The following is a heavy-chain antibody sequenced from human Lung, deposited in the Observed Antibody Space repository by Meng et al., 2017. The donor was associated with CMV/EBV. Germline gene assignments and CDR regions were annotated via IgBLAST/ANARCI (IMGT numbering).Heavy chain of an antibody. Sequence: SCAASGFTFSSHWMTWVRQAPGKGLEWVANINQDGSQKNYVDSVKGRFTISRDNAKNSLFLQMNSLGAEDTAVYYCARVAAAGRGMDVWGQGTTVTVSS. CDR3: ARVAAAGRGMDV. CDR1: GFTFSSHW. D-gene: IGHD6-13*01. CDR2: INQDGSQK. V-gene: IGHV3-7*04. J-gene: IGHJ6*02.